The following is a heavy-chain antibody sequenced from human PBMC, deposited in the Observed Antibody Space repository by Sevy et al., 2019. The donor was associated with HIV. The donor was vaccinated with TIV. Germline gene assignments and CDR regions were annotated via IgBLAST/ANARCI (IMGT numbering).Heavy chain of an antibody. Sequence: SETLSLTCTVSGGSVRSFYWSWIRQSPGRGPEWIGHIYYSGGTNYNPSLKSRVTISVDTSKNQFSLKMNSVTAADTAIYYCVRKGWGTSSQQWFFDLWGRGALVTVSS. J-gene: IGHJ2*01. CDR1: GGSVRSFY. D-gene: IGHD6-6*01. CDR3: VRKGWGTSSQQWFFDL. V-gene: IGHV4-59*02. CDR2: IYYSGGT.